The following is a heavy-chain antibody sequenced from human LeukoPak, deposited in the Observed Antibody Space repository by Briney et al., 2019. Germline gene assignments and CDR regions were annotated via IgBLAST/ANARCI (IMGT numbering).Heavy chain of an antibody. CDR3: ARVSYCSSTSCYTGPGPYHYYGMDV. D-gene: IGHD2-2*02. J-gene: IGHJ6*02. CDR1: GGSISSGGYY. Sequence: SQTLSLTCTVSGGSISSGGYYWSWIRQHPGKGLEWIGYIYYSGSTYYNPSLKSRVTISVDTSKNQFSLKLSSVTAADTAVYYCARVSYCSSTSCYTGPGPYHYYGMDVWGQGTTVTVSS. CDR2: IYYSGST. V-gene: IGHV4-31*03.